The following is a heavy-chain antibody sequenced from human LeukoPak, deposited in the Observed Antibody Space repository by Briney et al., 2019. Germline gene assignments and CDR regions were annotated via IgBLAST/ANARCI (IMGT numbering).Heavy chain of an antibody. CDR1: GYTFTGYY. CDR2: ISAYNGNT. Sequence: ASVKVSCKASGYTFTGYYMHWVRQAPGQGLEWMGWISAYNGNTNYAQKLQGRVTMTTDTSTSTAYMELRSLRSDDTAVYYCARVDCGGDCYSRDFDYWGQGTLVTVSS. V-gene: IGHV1-18*04. D-gene: IGHD2-21*02. J-gene: IGHJ4*02. CDR3: ARVDCGGDCYSRDFDY.